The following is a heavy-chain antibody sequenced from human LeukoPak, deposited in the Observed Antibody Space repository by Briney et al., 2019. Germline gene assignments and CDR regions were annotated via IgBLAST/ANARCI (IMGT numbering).Heavy chain of an antibody. J-gene: IGHJ4*02. D-gene: IGHD3-10*01. CDR3: AKDAVAPGSGGDYFDY. Sequence: GGSLRLSCAASGFTFSSNAMSWVRQAPGKGLEWVSVITGNGGSTYYADSVKCRFTISRDNSKNTLSLQMNSLRAEDTAVYYCAKDAVAPGSGGDYFDYWGQGTLVTVSS. CDR1: GFTFSSNA. CDR2: ITGNGGST. V-gene: IGHV3-23*01.